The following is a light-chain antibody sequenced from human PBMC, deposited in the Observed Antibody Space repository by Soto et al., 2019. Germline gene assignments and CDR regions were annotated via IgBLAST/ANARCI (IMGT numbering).Light chain of an antibody. Sequence: QSVLTQPPSVSAAPGQKVTISCAGSSSNIGSNYVSWYQQIPGTAPKLLIYNNNERPSGIPDRFSGSKSDTSASLAITGLQAGDEADYYCRSWDRSLSAGVFGGGTKVTVL. CDR2: NNN. V-gene: IGLV1-51*01. J-gene: IGLJ2*01. CDR1: SSNIGSNY. CDR3: RSWDRSLSAGV.